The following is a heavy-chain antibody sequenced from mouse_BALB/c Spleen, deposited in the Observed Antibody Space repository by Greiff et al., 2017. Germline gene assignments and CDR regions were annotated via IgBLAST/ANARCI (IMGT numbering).Heavy chain of an antibody. D-gene: IGHD3-1*01. J-gene: IGHJ4*01. CDR1: GFSLTSYG. CDR2: IWRGGST. CDR3: AKNKSGYYYAMDY. V-gene: IGHV2-5-1*01. Sequence: QVQLQQSGPSLVQPSQSLSITCTVSGFSLTSYGVHWVRQSPGKGLEWLGVIWRGGSTDYNAAFMSRLSITKDNSKSQVFFKMNSLQADDTAIYYCAKNKSGYYYAMDYWGQGTSVTVSS.